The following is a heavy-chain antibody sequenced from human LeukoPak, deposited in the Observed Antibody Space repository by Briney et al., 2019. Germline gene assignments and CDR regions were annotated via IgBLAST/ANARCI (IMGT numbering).Heavy chain of an antibody. CDR3: ASVLVRYFD. CDR2: ISYDGSNK. CDR1: GFTFSSYG. J-gene: IGHJ4*02. Sequence: GGSLRLSCAASGFTFSSYGMHWVRQAPGKGLEWVAVISYDGSNKYYADSVKGRFTISRDNSKNTLYLQMNSLRAEDTAVYYCASVLVRYFDWGQGTLVTVSS. D-gene: IGHD3-9*01. V-gene: IGHV3-30*03.